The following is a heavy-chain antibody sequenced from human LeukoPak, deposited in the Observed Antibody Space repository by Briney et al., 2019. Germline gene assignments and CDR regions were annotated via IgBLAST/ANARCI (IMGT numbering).Heavy chain of an antibody. Sequence: GGSLRLSCAASGFTFSSYSMNWVRQAPGKGLEWVATIKPDGSEKYYVDSVKGRFTISRDNAKNSLYLQMSSLRAEDTAVYYCAAANYFDYWGQGTLVTVSS. CDR1: GFTFSSYS. CDR2: IKPDGSEK. V-gene: IGHV3-7*01. CDR3: AAANYFDY. J-gene: IGHJ4*02.